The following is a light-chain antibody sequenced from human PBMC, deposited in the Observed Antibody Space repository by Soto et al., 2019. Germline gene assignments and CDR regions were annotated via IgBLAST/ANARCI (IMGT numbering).Light chain of an antibody. Sequence: QSVVTQPPSASGTPGQRVIINCSGNDSNIGSNFVYWYQQHPGTAPKLLIYKNDQRPSGVPERFSGSKSATSASLAVSGLRSEDEADYHCATWDDRLSDLVFGGGTKLTVL. V-gene: IGLV1-47*01. CDR2: KND. J-gene: IGLJ2*01. CDR1: DSNIGSNF. CDR3: ATWDDRLSDLV.